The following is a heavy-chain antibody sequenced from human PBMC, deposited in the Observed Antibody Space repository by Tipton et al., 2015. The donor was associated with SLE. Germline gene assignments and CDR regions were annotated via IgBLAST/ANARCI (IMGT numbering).Heavy chain of an antibody. V-gene: IGHV3-15*01. Sequence: GSLRLSCAASGFTLNDAWMTWVRQTPGERLEWVGRVKSKSDGGTIDYAAPVKGRFIISRDDSKNTLYLQMNSLKTEDTAVYYCTREAQSVTMVLTGGLDYWGQGALVTVSS. CDR1: GFTLNDAW. CDR3: TREAQSVTMVLTGGLDY. J-gene: IGHJ4*02. CDR2: VKSKSDGGTI. D-gene: IGHD4/OR15-4a*01.